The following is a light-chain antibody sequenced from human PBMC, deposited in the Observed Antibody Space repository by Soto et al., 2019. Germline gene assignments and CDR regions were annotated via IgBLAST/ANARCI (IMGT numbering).Light chain of an antibody. Sequence: IILSKSPGTVSLSPGARATMSXRARQNICHLFGWYPQKTVRAPXLXXSXVSNRATGIPARFSGSGSGTDFTLTISSLESEDWAVYYCHQRSQRPPTSGGGTRWIS. CDR3: HQRSQRPPT. J-gene: IGKJ4*01. CDR2: XVS. V-gene: IGKV3-11*01. CDR1: QNICHL.